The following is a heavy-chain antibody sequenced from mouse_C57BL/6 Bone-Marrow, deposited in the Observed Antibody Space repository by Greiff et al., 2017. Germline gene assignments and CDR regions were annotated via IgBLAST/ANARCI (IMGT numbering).Heavy chain of an antibody. D-gene: IGHD2-2*01. V-gene: IGHV5-4*01. CDR1: GFTFSSYA. CDR3: ARAPEGYYDAMDY. CDR2: ISDGGSYT. Sequence: EVQGVESGGGLVKPGGSLKLSCAASGFTFSSYAMSWVRQTPEKRLEWVATISDGGSYTYYPDNVKGRFTISRDNAKNNLYLQMSHLKSEDTAMYDCARAPEGYYDAMDYWGQGTSVTVSS. J-gene: IGHJ4*01.